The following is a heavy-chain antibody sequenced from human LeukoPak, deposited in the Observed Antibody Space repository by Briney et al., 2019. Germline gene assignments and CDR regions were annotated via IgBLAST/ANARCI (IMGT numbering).Heavy chain of an antibody. Sequence: SETLSLTCTVSGGCISSYYWSWSRPPPGKGLEWIGYIYYSGSTNYNPSLKSRVTISVDTSKNQFSLKLSSVTAADTAVYYCARSLRTMVRGVIKSVAFDIWGQGTMVTVSS. CDR1: GGCISSYY. J-gene: IGHJ3*02. V-gene: IGHV4-59*08. CDR2: IYYSGST. D-gene: IGHD3-10*01. CDR3: ARSLRTMVRGVIKSVAFDI.